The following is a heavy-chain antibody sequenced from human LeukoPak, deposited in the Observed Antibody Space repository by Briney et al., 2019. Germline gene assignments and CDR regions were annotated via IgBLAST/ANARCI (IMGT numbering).Heavy chain of an antibody. D-gene: IGHD1-14*01. J-gene: IGHJ4*02. CDR3: AKDFGPDIEAFDY. CDR1: GGSVSSSTYY. Sequence: SETLSLTCTVSGGSVSSSTYYWGWIRQSPEEGLEWIGTIYYRGNTYYNPSLKSRVTISLDTSKNQLSLKLSSVTAADTAVYYCAKDFGPDIEAFDYWGQGTLVTVSS. V-gene: IGHV4-39*02. CDR2: IYYRGNT.